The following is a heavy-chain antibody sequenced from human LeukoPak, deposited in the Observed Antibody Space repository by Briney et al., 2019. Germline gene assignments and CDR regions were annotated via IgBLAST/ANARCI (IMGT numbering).Heavy chain of an antibody. Sequence: GGSLRLSCAASGFTFSSYAMSWVRQAPGKGLEWVSAISGSGGTTYYVDSVKGRFTISRDNSKSTLYLQMNSLRVEDTAVYYCAKGRGYSYGDCVDYWGQGTLVTVSS. D-gene: IGHD5-18*01. V-gene: IGHV3-23*01. CDR2: ISGSGGTT. CDR3: AKGRGYSYGDCVDY. CDR1: GFTFSSYA. J-gene: IGHJ4*02.